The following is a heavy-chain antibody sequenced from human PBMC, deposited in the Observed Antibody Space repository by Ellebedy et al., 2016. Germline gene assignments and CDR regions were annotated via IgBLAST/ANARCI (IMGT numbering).Heavy chain of an antibody. CDR1: GFTFSSYW. Sequence: GGSLRLSCAASGFTFSSYWMHWVRQAPGKGLVWVSRINSDGSSTNYADSVKGRFTISRDNAKNTLYLQMNRLRAEETAVYYCAREMATIGYHYYGMDVWGQGTTVTVSS. CDR3: AREMATIGYHYYGMDV. V-gene: IGHV3-74*01. D-gene: IGHD5-24*01. J-gene: IGHJ6*02. CDR2: INSDGSST.